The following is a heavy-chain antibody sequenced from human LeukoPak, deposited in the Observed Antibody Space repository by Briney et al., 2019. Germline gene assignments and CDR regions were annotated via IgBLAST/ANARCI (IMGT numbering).Heavy chain of an antibody. V-gene: IGHV4-34*01. J-gene: IGHJ4*01. CDR2: INHSGST. CDR3: ATAHNHREFNN. Sequence: WETLSLTCAVYGASFSGYYWSWIRQPPGKGLEWIGEINHSGSTNYNPSLKSRVTISVDTSKNQFSLRLSSVTAADTAVYYCATAHNHREFNNWGHGTLVTVPS. D-gene: IGHD3-10*01. CDR1: GASFSGYY.